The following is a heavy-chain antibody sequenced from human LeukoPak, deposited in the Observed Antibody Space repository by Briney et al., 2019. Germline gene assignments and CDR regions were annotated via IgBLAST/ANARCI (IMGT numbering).Heavy chain of an antibody. Sequence: PGGSLRLSCAASGFTFSSYAMSWVRQALGKGLDWVSSITGSGGSTYYADSVKGRFTISRDNSKNTLFLQMTSLRAEGTAVYHCAKVYSIDAYNYPFDYWGQGTLVTVSS. CDR3: AKVYSIDAYNYPFDY. V-gene: IGHV3-23*01. CDR1: GFTFSSYA. D-gene: IGHD5-24*01. CDR2: ITGSGGST. J-gene: IGHJ4*02.